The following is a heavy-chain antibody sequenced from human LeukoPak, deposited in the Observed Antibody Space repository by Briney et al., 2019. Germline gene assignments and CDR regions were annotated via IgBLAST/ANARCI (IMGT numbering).Heavy chain of an antibody. D-gene: IGHD3-10*01. J-gene: IGHJ4*02. CDR2: IYHSGST. CDR1: GGSISSYY. Sequence: PSETLSLTCTVSGGSISSYYWGWIRQPPGKGLEWIGSIYHSGSTYYNPSLKSRVTISVDTSKNQFSLKLSSVTAADTAVYYCARDKGYYYGSGSYQMGGYWGQGTLVTVSS. V-gene: IGHV4-38-2*02. CDR3: ARDKGYYYGSGSYQMGGY.